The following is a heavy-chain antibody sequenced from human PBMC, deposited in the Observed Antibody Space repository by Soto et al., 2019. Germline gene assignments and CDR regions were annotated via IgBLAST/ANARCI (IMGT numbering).Heavy chain of an antibody. J-gene: IGHJ4*02. Sequence: PSETLSLTCAVYGGSFSGYYWSWFRQPPGKGLEWIGEINHSGSTNYNPSLKSRVTISVDTSKNQFSLKLSSVTAADTAVYYCARGVASVVTSYFDYWGQGTLVT. CDR2: INHSGST. CDR3: ARGVASVVTSYFDY. CDR1: GGSFSGYY. D-gene: IGHD2-21*02. V-gene: IGHV4-34*01.